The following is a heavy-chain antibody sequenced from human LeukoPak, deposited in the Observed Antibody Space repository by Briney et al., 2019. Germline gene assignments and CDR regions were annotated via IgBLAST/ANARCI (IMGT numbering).Heavy chain of an antibody. J-gene: IGHJ5*02. CDR3: ARRPSGSWFDP. Sequence: GGSLRLSCAASGFTFSSYGMHWVRQAPGKGLEWVAVTSSDGNNKYYADSVKGRFTISRDNSKNTLYLQMNSLRAEDTAVYYCARRPSGSWFDPWGQGTLVTVSS. CDR1: GFTFSSYG. D-gene: IGHD3-10*01. V-gene: IGHV3-30*03. CDR2: TSSDGNNK.